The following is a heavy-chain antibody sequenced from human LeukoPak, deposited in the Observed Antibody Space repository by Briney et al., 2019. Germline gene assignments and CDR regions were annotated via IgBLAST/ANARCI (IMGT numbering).Heavy chain of an antibody. V-gene: IGHV3-23*01. CDR1: GLTFSGYA. J-gene: IGHJ4*02. CDR2: ISGSGGSK. CDR3: AKERRYYFDY. Sequence: PGGSRRLSCAASGLTFSGYAMSCDRQAPGEGLEWASAISGSGGSKYYADSVKGRFTISRDNSKNTLYLQMNSLRAEDTAVYYCAKERRYYFDYWGQGTLVTVSS. D-gene: IGHD3-16*02.